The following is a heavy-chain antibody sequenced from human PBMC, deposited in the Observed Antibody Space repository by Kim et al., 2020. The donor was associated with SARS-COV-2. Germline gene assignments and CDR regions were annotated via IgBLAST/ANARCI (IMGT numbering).Heavy chain of an antibody. D-gene: IGHD1-26*01. CDR2: IKQDGSEK. V-gene: IGHV3-7*01. Sequence: GGSLRLSCAASGFTFSSYWMSWVRQAPGKGLEWVANIKQDGSEKYYVDSVKGRFTISRDNAKNSLYLQMNSLRAEDTAVYYCARDRWELLGWFDPWGQGTLVTVSS. CDR3: ARDRWELLGWFDP. CDR1: GFTFSSYW. J-gene: IGHJ5*02.